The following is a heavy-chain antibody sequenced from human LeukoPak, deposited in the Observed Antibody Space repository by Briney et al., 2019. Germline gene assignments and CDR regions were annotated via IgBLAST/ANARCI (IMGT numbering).Heavy chain of an antibody. CDR2: ITAGGDNT. J-gene: IGHJ4*02. D-gene: IGHD2-21*02. V-gene: IGHV3-23*01. Sequence: GGSLRLSXAASGFTFNSYAMTWVRQAPGKGLEWVSGITAGGDNTVYADSVKGRFTISRDNSKNTLYLQTDSLRAEDTAVYYCAKGHYPDASCAGDCYYSYWGQGTLVTVSS. CDR1: GFTFNSYA. CDR3: AKGHYPDASCAGDCYYSY.